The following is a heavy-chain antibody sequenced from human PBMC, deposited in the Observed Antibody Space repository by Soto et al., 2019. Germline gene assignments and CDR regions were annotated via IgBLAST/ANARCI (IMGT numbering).Heavy chain of an antibody. Sequence: QVQLVESGGGVVQPGRSLRLSCAASGFTFSSYGMHWGRQAPGKGLEWVAVIWYDGSNKYYADSVKGRFTISRDNSKNTLYLQMNSLRAEDTAVYYCARCSGRAYFDYWGQGTLVTVSS. CDR3: ARCSGRAYFDY. D-gene: IGHD2-15*01. CDR2: IWYDGSNK. V-gene: IGHV3-33*01. CDR1: GFTFSSYG. J-gene: IGHJ4*02.